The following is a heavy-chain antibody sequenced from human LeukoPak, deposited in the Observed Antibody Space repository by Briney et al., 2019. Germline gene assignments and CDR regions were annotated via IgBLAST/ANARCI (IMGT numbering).Heavy chain of an antibody. V-gene: IGHV3-72*01. J-gene: IGHJ6*03. Sequence: GGSLRLSCAASGFTFSDHYMDWLRQAPGKGLEWVGRTRNKANRYTTEYAASAKDRFTISRDDPTNSLYLQMNSLKTEDTAVYYCAREALLYYYYFRDVWGKGTTVTVPS. D-gene: IGHD1-26*01. CDR1: GFTFSDHY. CDR2: TRNKANRYTT. CDR3: AREALLYYYYFRDV.